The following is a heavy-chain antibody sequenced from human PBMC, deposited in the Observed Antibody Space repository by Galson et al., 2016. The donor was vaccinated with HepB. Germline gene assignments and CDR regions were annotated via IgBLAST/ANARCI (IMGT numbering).Heavy chain of an antibody. V-gene: IGHV3-11*01. CDR1: GVSFNDFY. J-gene: IGHJ4*02. Sequence: SLRLSCAASGVSFNDFYMSWIRQPPGKALEWISYISHSGNTREYADSVTGRFTVSRDNNKNSVYLQLNSLRAEDTALYYCARDVNNWTGDRRLFDLWGQGTLVAVSS. CDR2: ISHSGNTR. CDR3: ARDVNNWTGDRRLFDL. D-gene: IGHD1-1*01.